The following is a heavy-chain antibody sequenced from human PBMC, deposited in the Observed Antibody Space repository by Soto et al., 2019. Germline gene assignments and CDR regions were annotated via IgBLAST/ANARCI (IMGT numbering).Heavy chain of an antibody. V-gene: IGHV4-34*01. CDR2: INHSGST. CDR1: GVSFSGYY. D-gene: IGHD3-10*01. CDR3: ARDLKRITLVRVVPYYYYYGMDV. J-gene: IGHJ6*02. Sequence: SETLSLTCAVYGVSFSGYYWSWILQPPGKGLEWIGEINHSGSTNYNPSLKSRVTISVDTSKNQFSLKLSSVTAADTAVYYCARDLKRITLVRVVPYYYYYGMDVWGQGTTVT.